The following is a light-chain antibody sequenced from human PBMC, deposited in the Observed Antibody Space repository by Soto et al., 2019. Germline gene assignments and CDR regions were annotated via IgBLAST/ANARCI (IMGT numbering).Light chain of an antibody. CDR1: SSDVGSYTL. CDR3: YSYAGSSTFVV. J-gene: IGLJ1*01. Sequence: QSALTQPASVSGSPGQSITISCTGTSSDVGSYTLVSWYQQHPGKAPKLMIYEATKRPSGISNRFSGSKSGNTASLTISGLQAEDEADYYCYSYAGSSTFVVFGTGTKLTVL. V-gene: IGLV2-23*02. CDR2: EAT.